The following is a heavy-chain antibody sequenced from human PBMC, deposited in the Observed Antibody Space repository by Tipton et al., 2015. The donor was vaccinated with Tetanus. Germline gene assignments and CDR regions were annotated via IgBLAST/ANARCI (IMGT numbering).Heavy chain of an antibody. J-gene: IGHJ5*02. Sequence: GLVKPSETLSLTCTVSGGSISSFNYYWGWVRQPPGKGLEWIGSIYYSGSTYYNPSLRSRVTLSVDTSNTQFSLRVTSVTAADTAVYYCAGVLRSESVGWFDPWGQGTLVTVSS. CDR1: GGSISSFNYY. CDR3: AGVLRSESVGWFDP. V-gene: IGHV4-39*01. CDR2: IYYSGST. D-gene: IGHD3-3*01.